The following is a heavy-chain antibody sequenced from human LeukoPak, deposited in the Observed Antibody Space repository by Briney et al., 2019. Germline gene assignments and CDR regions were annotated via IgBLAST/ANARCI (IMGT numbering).Heavy chain of an antibody. CDR2: IYYTGST. V-gene: IGHV4-39*01. CDR1: GGSITSSLYY. CDR3: ARQPHYGPRIDP. Sequence: SETLSLTCTVSGGSITSSLYYWGWIRQPPGKGLEWIGSIYYTGSTYYNPSLKSRVTISADTSKNQFSLNLSSVTAPDTAVYLCARQPHYGPRIDPWGQGTLVTVSS. D-gene: IGHD4-17*01. J-gene: IGHJ5*02.